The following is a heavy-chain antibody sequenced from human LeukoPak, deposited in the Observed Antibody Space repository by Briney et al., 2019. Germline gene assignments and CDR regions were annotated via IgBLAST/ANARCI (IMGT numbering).Heavy chain of an antibody. Sequence: GGSLRFSCEGSGFTFSNYWMGWVRQAPGKGLQWVANIKTDGSEKYYVDSVKGRFTISRDNAKNSLYLQMNSLRAEDTAVYYYATYSSLNRREFQYWGQGTLLTVSS. CDR3: ATYSSLNRREFQY. CDR2: IKTDGSEK. D-gene: IGHD3-22*01. J-gene: IGHJ1*01. CDR1: GFTFSNYW. V-gene: IGHV3-7*01.